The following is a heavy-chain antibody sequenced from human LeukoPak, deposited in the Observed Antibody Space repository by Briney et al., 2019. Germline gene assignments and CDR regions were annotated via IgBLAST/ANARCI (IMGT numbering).Heavy chain of an antibody. V-gene: IGHV3-23*01. D-gene: IGHD6-19*01. J-gene: IGHJ4*02. CDR3: AKDRGIAVPPFDY. CDR2: ISGSGGST. Sequence: GRSLRLSCAASGFTFSSYSMNWVRQAPGKGLEWVSAISGSGGSTYYADSVKGRFTISRDNSKNTLYLQMNSLRAEDTAVYYCAKDRGIAVPPFDYWGQGTLVTVSS. CDR1: GFTFSSYS.